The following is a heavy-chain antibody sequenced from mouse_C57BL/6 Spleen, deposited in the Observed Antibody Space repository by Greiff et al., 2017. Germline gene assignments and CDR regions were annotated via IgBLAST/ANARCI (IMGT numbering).Heavy chain of an antibody. CDR3: ARQRDGNYYFDY. D-gene: IGHD2-1*01. V-gene: IGHV5-6*01. Sequence: EVQLVESGGDLVKPGGSLKLSCAASGFTFSSYGMSWVRQTPDKRLEWVATISSGGRYTYYPDSVKGRFTISRDNAKNTLYLQMSSLKSEDTAMYYCARQRDGNYYFDYWGQGTTLTVSS. CDR2: ISSGGRYT. CDR1: GFTFSSYG. J-gene: IGHJ2*01.